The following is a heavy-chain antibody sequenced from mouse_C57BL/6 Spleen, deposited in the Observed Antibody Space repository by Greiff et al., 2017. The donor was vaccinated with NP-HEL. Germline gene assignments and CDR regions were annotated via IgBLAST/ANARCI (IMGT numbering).Heavy chain of an antibody. V-gene: IGHV1-69*01. Sequence: QVQLKQPGAELVMPGASVKLSCKASGYTFTSYWMHWVKQRPGQGLEWIGEIDPSDSYTNYNQKFKGKSTLTVDKSSSTAYMQLSSLTSEDSAVYYCARPTDSSGYVGAMDYWGQGTSVTVSS. CDR2: IDPSDSYT. CDR3: ARPTDSSGYVGAMDY. J-gene: IGHJ4*01. CDR1: GYTFTSYW. D-gene: IGHD3-2*02.